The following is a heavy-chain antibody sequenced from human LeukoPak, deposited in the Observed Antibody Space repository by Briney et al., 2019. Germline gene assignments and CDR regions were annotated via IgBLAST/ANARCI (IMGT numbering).Heavy chain of an antibody. CDR2: IKPDGSQI. CDR3: ARDLNWETY. V-gene: IGHV3-7*01. D-gene: IGHD7-27*01. CDR1: GFTFSTYW. Sequence: GGSLRLSCAASGFTFSTYWMTWVRQAPGKGLEGVANIKPDGSQIYYVDSVKGRFTISRDNAKNSLYLQMNSLRAEDTAVYYCARDLNWETYRGQGTLVTVSS. J-gene: IGHJ4*02.